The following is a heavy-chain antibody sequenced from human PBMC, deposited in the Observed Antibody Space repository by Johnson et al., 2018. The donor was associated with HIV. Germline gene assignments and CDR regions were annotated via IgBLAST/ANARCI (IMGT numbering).Heavy chain of an antibody. D-gene: IGHD3-3*01. J-gene: IGHJ3*02. V-gene: IGHV3-30*03. CDR2: ISYDGSRS. Sequence: QEQLVESGGGVAQPGRSLRLSCAASGLTFSSYGIHWVRQAPGKGLEWVAAISYDGSRSDYGASVKGRFTISRYNSKNILYLQMNSLRPEDTAVYYCARDAAIFGGWAAFDIWGQGTMVTVSS. CDR3: ARDAAIFGGWAAFDI. CDR1: GLTFSSYG.